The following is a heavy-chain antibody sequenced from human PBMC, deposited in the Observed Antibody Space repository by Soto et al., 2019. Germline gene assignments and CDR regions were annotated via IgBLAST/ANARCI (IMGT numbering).Heavy chain of an antibody. CDR2: IYYIGST. CDR3: AGRNSLASVSLNFRELSNYKWIDP. J-gene: IGHJ5*02. Sequence: QLQLQESGPGLVKPSETLSLTCTVSGDSITNSNYYWGWFRQPPGKGLEWIASIYYIGSTYYNPYLKSRATVYVDTSNNQFSLNLNSVTASDTAVYYCAGRNSLASVSLNFRELSNYKWIDPWGPGTLVTVSS. D-gene: IGHD3-16*02. V-gene: IGHV4-39*01. CDR1: GDSITNSNYY.